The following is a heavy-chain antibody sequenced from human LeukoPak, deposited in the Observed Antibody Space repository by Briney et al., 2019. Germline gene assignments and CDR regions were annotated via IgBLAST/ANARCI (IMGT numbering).Heavy chain of an antibody. CDR3: AKGSGWLQFSDEAY. J-gene: IGHJ4*02. D-gene: IGHD5-24*01. CDR1: GFTFSSYG. Sequence: GGSLRLSCAASGFTFSSYGMHWVRQAPGKGLEWVAVISYDGSNKYYADSVKGRFTISRDNSKNTLYLQMNSLRAEDTAVYYCAKGSGWLQFSDEAYWGQGTLVTVSS. CDR2: ISYDGSNK. V-gene: IGHV3-30*18.